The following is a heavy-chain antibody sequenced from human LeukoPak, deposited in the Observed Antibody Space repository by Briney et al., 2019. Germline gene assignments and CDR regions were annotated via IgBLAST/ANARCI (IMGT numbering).Heavy chain of an antibody. CDR2: IIPIFGTA. D-gene: IGHD3-3*01. CDR3: AREGTIFGVAAGRYYFDY. CDR1: GGTFSSYA. J-gene: IGHJ4*02. Sequence: GASVKVSCKASGGTFSSYAISWVRQAPGQGLEWMGGIIPIFGTANCAQKFQGRVTITADESTSTAYMELSSLRSEDTAVYYCAREGTIFGVAAGRYYFDYWGQGTLVTVSS. V-gene: IGHV1-69*13.